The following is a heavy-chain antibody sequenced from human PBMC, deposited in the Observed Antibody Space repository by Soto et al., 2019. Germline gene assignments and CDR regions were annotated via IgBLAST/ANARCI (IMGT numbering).Heavy chain of an antibody. D-gene: IGHD3-22*01. Sequence: EVQLVQSGAEVKKPGESLKISCKGFGYSFSNHWICWVRHIPGKGLEWMGFIDVSTSGTRDSPSVQGQVAISADKSTNTVDLQWLSLKASDTAMYDCARRTSTSGWRHYFDYWGQGSLVIVSS. V-gene: IGHV5-51*01. CDR1: GYSFSNHW. J-gene: IGHJ4*02. CDR2: IDVSTSGT. CDR3: ARRTSTSGWRHYFDY.